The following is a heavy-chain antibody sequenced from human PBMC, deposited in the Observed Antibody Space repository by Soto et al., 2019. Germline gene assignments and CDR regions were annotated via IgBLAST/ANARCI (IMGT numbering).Heavy chain of an antibody. CDR3: TRRAYSSGWYYDY. Sequence: EVQLVESGGGLVQPGGSLKLSCAASGFTFSGAAMHWVRQASGKGLEWVGRIRSKPNNYATAYAASVKGRFTMSRDDSKNTAYLQMNSLKTDDTAVYYWTRRAYSSGWYYDYWGQGTLVTVSS. J-gene: IGHJ4*02. CDR1: GFTFSGAA. CDR2: IRSKPNNYAT. D-gene: IGHD6-19*01. V-gene: IGHV3-73*01.